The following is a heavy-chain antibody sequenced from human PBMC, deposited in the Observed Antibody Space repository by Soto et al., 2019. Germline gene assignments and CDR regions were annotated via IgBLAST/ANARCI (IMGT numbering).Heavy chain of an antibody. CDR1: GYSFTSYA. J-gene: IGHJ6*03. Sequence: ASVKVSCKASGYSFTSYAMNWGRKAPGQGLEWMGWINANTGNPTYAQGFTGRFVFSLDTSVSTAYLQICSLKAEDTAVYYCARGSGIAAAGDYYYYYMDVWGKGTTVTVSS. CDR2: INANTGNP. D-gene: IGHD6-13*01. CDR3: ARGSGIAAAGDYYYYYMDV. V-gene: IGHV7-4-1*01.